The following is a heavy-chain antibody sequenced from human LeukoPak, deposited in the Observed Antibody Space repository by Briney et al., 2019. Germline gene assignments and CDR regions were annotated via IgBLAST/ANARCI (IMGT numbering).Heavy chain of an antibody. D-gene: IGHD3-22*01. CDR1: GGSISSYY. J-gene: IGHJ3*02. CDR3: ARDGITYYYDSSGYPTISSFDI. Sequence: SETLFLTCTVSGGSISSYYWSWIRQPPGKGLEWIGYIYYSRSTNCNPSLKSRVTISVDTSKNQFSLKLSSATAADTAVYYCARDGITYYYDSSGYPTISSFDIWGQGTMVTVSS. V-gene: IGHV4-59*01. CDR2: IYYSRST.